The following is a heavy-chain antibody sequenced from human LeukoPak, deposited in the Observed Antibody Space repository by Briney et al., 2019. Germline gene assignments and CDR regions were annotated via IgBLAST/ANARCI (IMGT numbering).Heavy chain of an antibody. Sequence: PGGSLRLSCAASGFTFSNAWMTWVRQAPGKGLEWVWLIYGNADSRPTDYAAPVKDRFTISRDDSKNTLNLQMNSLISEDTAVYYCTTDSYCSTTTCYASSNYYYGLDAWGQGTSVTVSS. J-gene: IGHJ6*02. CDR2: IYGNADSRPT. D-gene: IGHD2-2*01. V-gene: IGHV3-15*05. CDR1: GFTFSNAW. CDR3: TTDSYCSTTTCYASSNYYYGLDA.